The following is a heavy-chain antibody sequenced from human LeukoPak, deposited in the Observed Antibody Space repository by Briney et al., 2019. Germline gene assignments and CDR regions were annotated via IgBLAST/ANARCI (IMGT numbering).Heavy chain of an antibody. V-gene: IGHV1-2*02. CDR1: GYTFTGYY. CDR3: ARADGYSSGWYRSVYGY. D-gene: IGHD6-19*01. J-gene: IGHJ4*02. Sequence: ASVKVSCKASGYTFTGYYMHWVRQAPGQGLEWMGWINPNSGGTNYAQKFQGRVTTTRDTSISTAYMELSRLRSDDTAVYYCARADGYSSGWYRSVYGYWGQGTLVTVSS. CDR2: INPNSGGT.